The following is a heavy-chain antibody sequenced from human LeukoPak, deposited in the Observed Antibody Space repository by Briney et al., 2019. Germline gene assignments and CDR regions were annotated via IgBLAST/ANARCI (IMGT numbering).Heavy chain of an antibody. V-gene: IGHV4-34*01. Sequence: SETLSLTCAVYGASFSGYYWSWIRQPPGKGLEWIGEINHTGNTNYNPSLKSRVTISVDTSKNQFSLKLSSVTAADTAVYYCARGPRDSRSWYLNYWGQGTLVAVSS. CDR3: ARGPRDSRSWYLNY. CDR2: INHTGNT. J-gene: IGHJ4*02. D-gene: IGHD6-13*01. CDR1: GASFSGYY.